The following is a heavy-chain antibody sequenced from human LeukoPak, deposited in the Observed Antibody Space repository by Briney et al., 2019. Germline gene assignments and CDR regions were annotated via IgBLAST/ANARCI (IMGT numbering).Heavy chain of an antibody. V-gene: IGHV3-23*01. CDR1: GFTFSSYA. J-gene: IGHJ3*02. CDR2: ISGSGGST. Sequence: GGSLRLSCSASGFTFSSYAMSWVRQAPGKGLEWVAAISGSGGSTYYADSVKGRFTISRDKSKNTLYLQMNSLRAEDTAVYHCAKSIYYDSSGYYPHHDAFDIWGQGTMVTVSS. D-gene: IGHD3-22*01. CDR3: AKSIYYDSSGYYPHHDAFDI.